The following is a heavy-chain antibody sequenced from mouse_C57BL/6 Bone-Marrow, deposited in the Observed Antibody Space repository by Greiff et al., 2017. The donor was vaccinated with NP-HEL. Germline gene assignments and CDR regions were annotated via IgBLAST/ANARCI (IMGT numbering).Heavy chain of an antibody. CDR3: TRCGYYGFAY. D-gene: IGHD2-3*01. CDR2: IDPETGGT. J-gene: IGHJ3*01. V-gene: IGHV1-15*01. CDR1: GYTFTDYE. Sequence: VQLQESGAELVRPGASVTLSCKASGYTFTDYEMHWVKQTPVHGLEWIGAIDPETGGTAYNQKFKGKAILTAEKSSSTAYMELRSLTSEDAAVYYCTRCGYYGFAYWGQGTLVTVSA.